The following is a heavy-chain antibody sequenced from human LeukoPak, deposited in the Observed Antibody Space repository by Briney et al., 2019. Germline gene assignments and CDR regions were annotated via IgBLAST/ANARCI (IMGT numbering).Heavy chain of an antibody. V-gene: IGHV3-23*01. CDR3: AKDLMNIVVVPAALNWFDP. D-gene: IGHD2-2*01. CDR1: GFTFSSYA. CDR2: ISGSGGST. Sequence: GGSLRLSCAASGFTFSSYAMSWVRQAPGKGLEWVSAISGSGGSTYYADSVKGRFTISRDNSKNTLYLQMNSLRAEDTAVYYCAKDLMNIVVVPAALNWFDPWGQGTLVTVSS. J-gene: IGHJ5*02.